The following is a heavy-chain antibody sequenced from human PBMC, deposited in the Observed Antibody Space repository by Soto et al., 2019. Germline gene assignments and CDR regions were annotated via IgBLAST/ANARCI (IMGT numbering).Heavy chain of an antibody. CDR3: ARGYYDFWSGYFPDV. V-gene: IGHV3-48*01. Sequence: GGSLRLSCAASGFTFSSYSMNWVRQAPGKGLEWVSYISSSSSTIYYADSGKGRFTISRDNAKNSLYLQMNSLRAEDTAVYYCARGYYDFWSGYFPDVWGKGTTVTVSS. J-gene: IGHJ6*04. CDR2: ISSSSSTI. D-gene: IGHD3-3*01. CDR1: GFTFSSYS.